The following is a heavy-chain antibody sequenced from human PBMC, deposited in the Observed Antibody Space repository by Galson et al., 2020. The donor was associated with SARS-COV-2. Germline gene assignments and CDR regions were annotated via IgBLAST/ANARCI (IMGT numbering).Heavy chain of an antibody. Sequence: GGSLRLSCEASGFTFSSYAMHWVRQAPGKGLEWVAVISYDGNNQYYADSVKGRFTISRDNSKSTLYLQMNSLRPEDTALYYCARDVGAVAGVGGDFQHWCQSSLVTVAS. CDR1: GFTFSSYA. V-gene: IGHV3-30*04. CDR3: ARDVGAVAGVGGDFQH. J-gene: IGHJ1*01. CDR2: ISYDGNNQ. D-gene: IGHD6-19*01.